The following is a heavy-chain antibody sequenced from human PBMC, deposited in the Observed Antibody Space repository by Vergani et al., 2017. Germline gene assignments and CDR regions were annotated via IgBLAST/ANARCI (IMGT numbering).Heavy chain of an antibody. J-gene: IGHJ6*02. V-gene: IGHV3-53*01. CDR2: IYSGGST. CDR3: AKDLVPTPSGSYLDYYYGMDV. Sequence: EVQLVESGGGLIQPGGSLRLSCAASGFTVSSNYMSWVRQAPGKGLEWVSVIYSGGSTYYADSVKGRFTISRDNSKNTLYLQMNSLRAEDTAVYYCAKDLVPTPSGSYLDYYYGMDVWGQGTTVTVSS. CDR1: GFTVSSNY. D-gene: IGHD1-26*01.